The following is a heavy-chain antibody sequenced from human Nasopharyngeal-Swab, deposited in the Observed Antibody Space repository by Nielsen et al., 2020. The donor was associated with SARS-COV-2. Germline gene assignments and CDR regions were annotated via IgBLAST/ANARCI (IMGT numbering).Heavy chain of an antibody. CDR2: ISYDGSNK. J-gene: IGHJ4*02. V-gene: IGHV3-30*18. Sequence: VRQAPGKGLEWVAVISYDGSNKYYADSVKGRFTISRDNSKNTLYLQMNSLRAEDTAVYYCAKCGGDCRGRSVYLDYWGQGTLVTVSS. D-gene: IGHD2-21*02. CDR3: AKCGGDCRGRSVYLDY.